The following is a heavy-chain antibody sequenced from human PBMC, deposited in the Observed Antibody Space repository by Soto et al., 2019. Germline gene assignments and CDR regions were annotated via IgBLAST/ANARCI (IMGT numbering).Heavy chain of an antibody. Sequence: QVQLVQSGAEVKKPGASVKVSCKASGYTFTSYGISWVRQAPGQGLEWMGWISAYNGNTNYAQKLQGRVTMTTDTXTXSAYMELRSLRSDDTAVYYCARDQFDSDGPKGGLDYWGQGTLVTVSS. V-gene: IGHV1-18*01. CDR1: GYTFTSYG. CDR3: ARDQFDSDGPKGGLDY. CDR2: ISAYNGNT. J-gene: IGHJ4*02. D-gene: IGHD5-18*01.